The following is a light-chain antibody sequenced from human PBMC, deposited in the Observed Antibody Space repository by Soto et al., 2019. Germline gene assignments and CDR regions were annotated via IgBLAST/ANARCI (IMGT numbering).Light chain of an antibody. V-gene: IGKV3D-15*01. CDR3: LQYDSWPPA. CDR2: GPS. J-gene: IGKJ3*01. CDR1: QSVSTN. Sequence: EIVVTQSPATLSVSPGERVTLTCRASQSVSTNVAWYQVKPGQAPRLLIYGPSTRASGIPARFSGSGSGRQFTLTISSLQCREFAVHYWLQYDSWPPAFG.